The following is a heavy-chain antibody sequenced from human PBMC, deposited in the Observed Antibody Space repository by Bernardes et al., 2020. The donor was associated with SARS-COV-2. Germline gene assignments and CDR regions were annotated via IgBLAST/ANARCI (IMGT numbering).Heavy chain of an antibody. V-gene: IGHV3-74*01. CDR1: GFPFSTYW. Sequence: GGSLRLSCAASGFPFSTYWMHWVRQAPGKGLVWVSHLNSDGSGTNYADSAKGRFTISRDNAKNTLYLQMNSLRAEDTAVYYCVRDLRHTNWFDSWGQGTLVTVSS. CDR2: LNSDGSGT. D-gene: IGHD3-10*01. J-gene: IGHJ5*01. CDR3: VRDLRHTNWFDS.